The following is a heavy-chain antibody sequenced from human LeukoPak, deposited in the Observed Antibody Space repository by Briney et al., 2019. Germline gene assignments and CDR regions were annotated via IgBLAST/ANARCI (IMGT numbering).Heavy chain of an antibody. CDR3: AGSPKYSSSWYEYFQH. CDR2: ISHDGSNK. CDR1: GFSFSSFS. V-gene: IGHV3-30*01. D-gene: IGHD6-13*01. J-gene: IGHJ1*01. Sequence: GGSLRLSCVASGFSFSSFSMNWVRQAPGKGLEWVAAISHDGSNKYHADSVKGRFTISRDNSKNTVYLQMNSLRAEDTAVYFCAGSPKYSSSWYEYFQHWGQGTLVTVSS.